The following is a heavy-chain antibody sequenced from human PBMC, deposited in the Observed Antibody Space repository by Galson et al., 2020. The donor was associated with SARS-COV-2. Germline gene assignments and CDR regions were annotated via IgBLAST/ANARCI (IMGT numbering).Heavy chain of an antibody. Sequence: GESLKISCAASGFTFSSYGMHWVRQAPGKGLEWVAVISYDGSNKYYADSVKGRFTISRDNSKNTLYLQMNSLRAEDTAVYYCASGAHYYYDSSGVQFDYWGQGTLVTVSS. CDR3: ASGAHYYYDSSGVQFDY. V-gene: IGHV3-30*03. CDR2: ISYDGSNK. CDR1: GFTFSSYG. J-gene: IGHJ4*02. D-gene: IGHD3-22*01.